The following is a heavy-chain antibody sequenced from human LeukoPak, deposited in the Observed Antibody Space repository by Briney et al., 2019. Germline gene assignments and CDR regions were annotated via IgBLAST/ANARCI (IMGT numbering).Heavy chain of an antibody. Sequence: SQTLSLTCTVSGGSLSSGDYYWSWLRQPPGKGLEWIGYIYYSGSTYYNPSLKSRVTISVDTSKNQFSLKLSSVTAADTAVYYCASGRRDGYNRAVGDYWGQGTLVTVSS. CDR1: GGSLSSGDYY. CDR3: ASGRRDGYNRAVGDY. J-gene: IGHJ4*02. CDR2: IYYSGST. D-gene: IGHD5-24*01. V-gene: IGHV4-30-4*01.